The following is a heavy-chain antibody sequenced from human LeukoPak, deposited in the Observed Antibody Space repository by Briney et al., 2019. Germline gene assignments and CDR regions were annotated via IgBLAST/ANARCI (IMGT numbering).Heavy chain of an antibody. V-gene: IGHV3-9*03. D-gene: IGHD6-19*01. J-gene: IGHJ4*02. CDR2: ITWNSGSI. CDR3: TRSTGWYNYFDY. Sequence: PGGSLRLSCAASGFTFDNYAMHWVRQAPGKGLEWVSGITWNSGSIAYADSVKGRFTISRDNAKNSLYLRMNSLRAEDVALYYCTRSTGWYNYFDYWGQGALVTVSS. CDR1: GFTFDNYA.